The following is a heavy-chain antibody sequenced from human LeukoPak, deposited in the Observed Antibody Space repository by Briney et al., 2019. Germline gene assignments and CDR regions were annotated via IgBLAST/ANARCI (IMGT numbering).Heavy chain of an antibody. CDR2: IKHDGSEK. CDR3: ARDWGGIPAAGDL. J-gene: IGHJ4*02. D-gene: IGHD6-13*01. V-gene: IGHV3-7*01. Sequence: GGSLRLSCVVYGFTFSRHYMSWVRQAPGKGLEWVALIKHDGSEKLYVDSVKGRFTVSRDNAKNSLYLEMNSLRAEDTAVYYCARDWGGIPAAGDLWGQGTLVTVSS. CDR1: GFTFSRHY.